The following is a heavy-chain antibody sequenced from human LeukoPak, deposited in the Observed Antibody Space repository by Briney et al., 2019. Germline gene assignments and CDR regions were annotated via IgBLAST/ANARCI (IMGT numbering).Heavy chain of an antibody. Sequence: KPSETLSLTCTVSGGSISSYYWSWIRQPPGKGLEWIGYIYYSGSTNYNPSLKSRVTISVDTSKNQFSLKLSSVTAADTAVYYCARGSVLRYFDWPQGGYDYWGQGTLVTVSS. CDR3: ARGSVLRYFDWPQGGYDY. D-gene: IGHD3-9*01. J-gene: IGHJ4*02. CDR1: GGSISSYY. V-gene: IGHV4-59*01. CDR2: IYYSGST.